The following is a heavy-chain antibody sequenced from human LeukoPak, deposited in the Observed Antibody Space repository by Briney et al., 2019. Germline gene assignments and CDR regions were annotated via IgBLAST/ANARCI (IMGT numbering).Heavy chain of an antibody. CDR2: IYTSGST. J-gene: IGHJ4*02. Sequence: PSETLSLTCTVSGGSINSGNYYWSWIRKPAGKGLEWIGRIYTSGSTTYNPSLKSRVTISGDTSENQFSLRLSSVTAADTAVYYCARASYSYDISGWVPFDYWGQGTLVTVSS. V-gene: IGHV4-61*02. D-gene: IGHD3-22*01. CDR1: GGSINSGNYY. CDR3: ARASYSYDISGWVPFDY.